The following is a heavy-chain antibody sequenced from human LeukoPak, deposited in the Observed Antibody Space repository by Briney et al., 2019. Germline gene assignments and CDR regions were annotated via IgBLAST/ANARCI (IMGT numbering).Heavy chain of an antibody. J-gene: IGHJ4*02. D-gene: IGHD3-3*01. CDR1: GFTFSSYA. V-gene: IGHV3-23*01. CDR2: ISGSGGST. Sequence: GGSLRLSCAASGFTFSSYAMSWVRQAPGKGLEWVSAISGSGGSTYYADSVKGRCTISRDNSKNTLYLQMNSLRAEDTAVYYCAKRIYDFWSGYYRRAENHFDYWGQGTLVTVSS. CDR3: AKRIYDFWSGYYRRAENHFDY.